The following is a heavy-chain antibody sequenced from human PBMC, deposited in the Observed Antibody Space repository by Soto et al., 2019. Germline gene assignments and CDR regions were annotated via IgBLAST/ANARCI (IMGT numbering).Heavy chain of an antibody. CDR1: GFTISSYS. J-gene: IGHJ3*02. CDR3: ARDGWSNYDILTGYYKDAAFDI. V-gene: IGHV3-21*01. Sequence: PGGSLRLSCAASGFTISSYSMNWVRQAPGKGLEWVSSISSSSSYIYYADSVKGRFTISRDNAKNSLYLQMNSLRAEDTAVYYCARDGWSNYDILTGYYKDAAFDIWGQGTMVTVSS. CDR2: ISSSSSYI. D-gene: IGHD3-9*01.